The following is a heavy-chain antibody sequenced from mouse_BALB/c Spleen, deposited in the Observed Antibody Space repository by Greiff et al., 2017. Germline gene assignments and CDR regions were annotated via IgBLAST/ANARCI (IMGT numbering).Heavy chain of an antibody. D-gene: IGHD1-1*01. CDR3: ARGEVLRGDAMDY. CDR2: ISSGGST. Sequence: DVQLQESGGGLVKPGGSLKLSCAASGFTFSSYAMSWVRQTPEKRLEWVASISSGGSTYYPDSVKGRFTISRDNARNILYLQMSSLRSEDTAMYYCARGEVLRGDAMDYWGQGTSVTVSS. CDR1: GFTFSSYA. J-gene: IGHJ4*01. V-gene: IGHV5-6-5*01.